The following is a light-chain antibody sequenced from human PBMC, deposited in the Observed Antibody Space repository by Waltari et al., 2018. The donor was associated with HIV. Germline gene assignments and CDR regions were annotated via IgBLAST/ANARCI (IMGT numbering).Light chain of an antibody. CDR1: NIGSES. CDR2: DDS. CDR3: QVWDGSSDQWV. J-gene: IGLJ3*02. V-gene: IGLV3-21*04. Sequence: SYVLTQPPSVSVAPGKTARITCGGNNIGSESVNWYQQKPGQAPVSVIFDDSDRPSGIPARFSGFNSGKTAALIITGVQAGDEADFYCQVWDGSSDQWVFGGGTRLSVL.